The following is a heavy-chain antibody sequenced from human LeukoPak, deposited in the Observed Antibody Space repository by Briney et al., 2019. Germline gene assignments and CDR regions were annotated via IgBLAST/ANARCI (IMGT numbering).Heavy chain of an antibody. CDR2: INHSGST. Sequence: ETLSLTCAVYGGSFSGYYWSWIRQPPGKGLEWIGEINHSGSTNYNPSLKSRVTISVDTSKNQFSLKLSSVTAADTAVYYCARWGGSQDAFDIWGQGTMVTVSS. J-gene: IGHJ3*02. CDR1: GGSFSGYY. D-gene: IGHD1-26*01. V-gene: IGHV4-34*01. CDR3: ARWGGSQDAFDI.